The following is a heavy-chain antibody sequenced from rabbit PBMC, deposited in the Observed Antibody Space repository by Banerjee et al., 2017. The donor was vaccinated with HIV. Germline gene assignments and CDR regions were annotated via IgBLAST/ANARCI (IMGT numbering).Heavy chain of an antibody. J-gene: IGHJ6*01. D-gene: IGHD3-3*01. V-gene: IGHV1S40*01. CDR3: ARGLVAGVLDL. Sequence: QSLEESGGGLVKPEGSLTLTCKASGFDFSSYYYMCWVRQAPGKGLEWIACIYAGSSGSTYYASWAKGRFTISKTSSTTVTLQMTSLTAADTATYFCARGLVAGVLDLWGPGTLVTVS. CDR2: IYAGSSGST. CDR1: GFDFSSYYY.